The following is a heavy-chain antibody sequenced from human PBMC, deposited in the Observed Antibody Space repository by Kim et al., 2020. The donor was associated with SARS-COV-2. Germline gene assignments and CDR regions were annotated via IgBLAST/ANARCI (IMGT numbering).Heavy chain of an antibody. Sequence: RFTISRDNAKNSLYLQMNSLRAEDTAVYYCARDIVVVPDHYYYYYGMDVWGQGTTVTVSS. CDR3: ARDIVVVPDHYYYYYGMDV. V-gene: IGHV3-11*06. J-gene: IGHJ6*02. D-gene: IGHD2-2*01.